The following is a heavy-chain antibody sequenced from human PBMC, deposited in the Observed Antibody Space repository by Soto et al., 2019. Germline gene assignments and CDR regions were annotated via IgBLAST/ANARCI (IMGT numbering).Heavy chain of an antibody. D-gene: IGHD4-17*01. V-gene: IGHV1-46*01. CDR2: INPSGSKT. J-gene: IGHJ5*02. CDR3: VTDYGDQPRFDP. CDR1: GYSFAAFY. Sequence: QVQLVQSGAEVKKPGASVKVSCKASGYSFAAFYMHWVRQAPGQGLEWLGIINPSGSKTSYAPKFKGRVIMTRDTTTRTVYMELSSLTADDTAVYYCVTDYGDQPRFDPWGQGTLVTVSS.